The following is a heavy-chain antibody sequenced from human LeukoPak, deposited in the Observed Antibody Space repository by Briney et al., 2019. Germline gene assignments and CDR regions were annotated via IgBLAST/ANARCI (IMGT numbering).Heavy chain of an antibody. CDR3: AKDGVPAVQYYYYYMDV. J-gene: IGHJ6*03. CDR1: GFTFSSYG. D-gene: IGHD2-2*01. CDR2: ISGSGGST. V-gene: IGHV3-23*01. Sequence: QTGGSLRLSCAASGFTFSSYGMSWVRQAPGKGLEWVSAISGSGGSTYYADSVKGRFTISRDNSKNTLYLQMNSLRAEDTAVYYCAKDGVPAVQYYYYYMDVWGKGTTVTISS.